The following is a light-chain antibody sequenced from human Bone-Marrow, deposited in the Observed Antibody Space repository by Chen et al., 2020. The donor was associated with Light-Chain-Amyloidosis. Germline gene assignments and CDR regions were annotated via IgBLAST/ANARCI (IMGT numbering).Light chain of an antibody. CDR3: QSADSSGTYEVI. CDR1: DLPTKY. J-gene: IGLJ2*01. CDR2: RDT. V-gene: IGLV3-25*03. Sequence: SYDLAQPPSFSVSPAQTARITCSGDDLPTKYAYWYQQKPGQAPVLVIHRDTERPSGISERFSGSSSGTTATLTISGVQAEDEADYHCQSADSSGTYEVIFGGGTKLTVL.